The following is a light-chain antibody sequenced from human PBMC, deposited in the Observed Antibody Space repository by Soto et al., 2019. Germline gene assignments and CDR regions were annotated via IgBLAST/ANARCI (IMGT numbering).Light chain of an antibody. CDR1: QCVRTN. CDR2: GAS. J-gene: IGKJ1*01. CDR3: QQYNNWPPRT. V-gene: IGKV3-15*01. Sequence: EIVMTQSPATLSVSPGDRATLSCRASQCVRTNSAWYQQKPGQAPRLLVYGASTRATGIPARFSGSGSGTEFTPIISSRLPEDDAAYYCQQYNNWPPRTFGQGTKVEIK.